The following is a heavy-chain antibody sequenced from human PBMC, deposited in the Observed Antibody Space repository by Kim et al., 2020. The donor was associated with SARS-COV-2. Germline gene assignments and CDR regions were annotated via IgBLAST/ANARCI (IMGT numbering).Heavy chain of an antibody. CDR1: GFTFDDYA. CDR3: TKGLESSCSGGNCYRGNAFDV. CDR2: VSWSSNSI. V-gene: IGHV3-9*01. J-gene: IGHJ3*01. D-gene: IGHD2-15*01. Sequence: GGSLRLSCVASGFTFDDYAMHWVRQAPGKGLEWVSGVSWSSNSIAYADSVKDRFTISRDNAKNSLFLQINSLRVDDTALYYCTKGLESSCSGGNCYRGNAFDVWGQGTMVTVSS.